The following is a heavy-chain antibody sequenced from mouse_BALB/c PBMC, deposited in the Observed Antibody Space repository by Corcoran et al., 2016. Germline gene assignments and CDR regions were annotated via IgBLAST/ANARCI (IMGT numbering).Heavy chain of an antibody. CDR2: IDPENGNT. V-gene: IGHV14-1*02. CDR3: ARGYYYGDYAMDY. CDR1: GFNIKDYY. D-gene: IGHD1-1*01. J-gene: IGHJ4*01. Sequence: EVQLQQSGAELVRPGALVKLSCKASGFNIKDYYMHWVKQRPEQGLEWIGWIDPENGNTIYDPKFQGKASITADTSSNTAYLQLSSLTSEDTAVYYCARGYYYGDYAMDYWGQGTSVTVSS.